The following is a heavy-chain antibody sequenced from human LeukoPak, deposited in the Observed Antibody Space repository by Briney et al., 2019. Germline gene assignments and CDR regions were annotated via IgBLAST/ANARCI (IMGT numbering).Heavy chain of an antibody. CDR3: ARGPYCSSTSCYKSSYYYYGMDV. CDR1: GYTFTSYY. V-gene: IGHV1-46*01. CDR2: INPSGGST. D-gene: IGHD2-2*02. J-gene: IGHJ6*02. Sequence: ASVKVSCKASGYTFTSYYMHWVRQAPGQGLEWMGVINPSGGSTSYAQKFQGRVTMTRDTSTSTVYMELSSLRSEDTAVYYCARGPYCSSTSCYKSSYYYYGMDVWGQGTTVTVSS.